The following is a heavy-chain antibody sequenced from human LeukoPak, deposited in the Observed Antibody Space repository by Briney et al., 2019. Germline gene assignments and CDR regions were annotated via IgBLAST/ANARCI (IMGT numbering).Heavy chain of an antibody. V-gene: IGHV3-23*01. CDR3: AKRAGGPHFDY. J-gene: IGHJ4*02. Sequence: GGSLRLSCAASGFSFSSYAMSWVRQAPGKGLEWVSGIGGSGGSTYYADSVKGRFTISRDNSKNTLYLYLQMNSLRAEDTAVYYCAKRAGGPHFDYWGQGTLVTVSS. CDR1: GFSFSSYA. D-gene: IGHD6-19*01. CDR2: IGGSGGST.